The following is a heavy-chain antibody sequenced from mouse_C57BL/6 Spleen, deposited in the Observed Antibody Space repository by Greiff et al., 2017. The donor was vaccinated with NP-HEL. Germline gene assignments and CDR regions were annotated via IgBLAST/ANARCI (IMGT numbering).Heavy chain of an antibody. CDR1: GFTFSSYG. CDR3: ARLRGDSWYFDV. J-gene: IGHJ1*03. Sequence: EVQVVESGGDLVKPGGSLKLSCAASGFTFSSYGMSWVRQTPDKRLEWVATISSGGSYTYYPDSVKGRFTISRDNAKNTLYLQMSSLKSEDTAMYYCARLRGDSWYFDVWGTGTTVTVSS. D-gene: IGHD2-13*01. CDR2: ISSGGSYT. V-gene: IGHV5-6*01.